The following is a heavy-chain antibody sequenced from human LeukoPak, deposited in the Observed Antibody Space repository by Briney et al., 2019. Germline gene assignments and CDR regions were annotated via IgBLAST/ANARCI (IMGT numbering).Heavy chain of an antibody. J-gene: IGHJ3*02. V-gene: IGHV1-69*05. CDR1: GGTFSSYA. D-gene: IGHD2-21*01. Sequence: SVKVSCKASGGTFSSYAISWVRQAPGQGLEWMGGIIPIFGTANYAQKFQGRVTITTDGSTSTAYMELSSLRSEDTAVYYCARGPLIQDDAFDIWGQGTMVTVSS. CDR2: IIPIFGTA. CDR3: ARGPLIQDDAFDI.